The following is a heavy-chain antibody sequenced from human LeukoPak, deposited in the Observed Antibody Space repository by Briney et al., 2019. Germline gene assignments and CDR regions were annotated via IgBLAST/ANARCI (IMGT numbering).Heavy chain of an antibody. V-gene: IGHV3-30*18. Sequence: GGSLRLSCAASGFTFSSYSMNWVRQAPGKGLEWVAVISYDGSNKYYADSVKGRFTISRDNSKNTLYLQMNSLRAEDTALYYCAKDIGYGGSYFDYWGQGTLVTVSS. CDR1: GFTFSSYS. J-gene: IGHJ4*02. CDR2: ISYDGSNK. CDR3: AKDIGYGGSYFDY. D-gene: IGHD5-12*01.